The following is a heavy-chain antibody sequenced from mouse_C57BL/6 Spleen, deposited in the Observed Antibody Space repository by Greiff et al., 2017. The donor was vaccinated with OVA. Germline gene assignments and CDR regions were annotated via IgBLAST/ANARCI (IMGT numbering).Heavy chain of an antibody. Sequence: QVQLKESGAELVRPGTSVKVSCKASGYAFTNYLIEWVKQRPGQGLEWIGVINPGSGGTNYNEKFKGKATLTADKSSSTAYMQLSSLTSEDSAVYFCARWLEYFDYWGQGTTLTVSS. CDR2: INPGSGGT. CDR1: GYAFTNYL. CDR3: ARWLEYFDY. D-gene: IGHD2-2*01. J-gene: IGHJ2*01. V-gene: IGHV1-54*01.